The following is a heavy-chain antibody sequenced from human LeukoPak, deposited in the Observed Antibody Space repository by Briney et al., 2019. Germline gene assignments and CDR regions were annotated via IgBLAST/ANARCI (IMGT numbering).Heavy chain of an antibody. J-gene: IGHJ5*02. CDR3: ASLSSWYGSWFDP. D-gene: IGHD6-13*01. CDR1: GGSIVRSRFY. CDR2: IYYGGST. V-gene: IGHV4-39*01. Sequence: SETLSLTCTVSGGSIVRSRFYWGWIRQPPGKGLEWIGSIYYGGSTYYNPSLKSRVTISIDTSKNQFSLKLSSVTAADTAVYYCASLSSWYGSWFDPWGQGTLVTVSS.